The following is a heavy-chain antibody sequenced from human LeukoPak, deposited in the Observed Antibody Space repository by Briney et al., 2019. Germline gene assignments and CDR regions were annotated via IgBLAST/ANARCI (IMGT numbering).Heavy chain of an antibody. V-gene: IGHV4-61*02. Sequence: PSETLSLTCTVSGVSISSGSYYWSWLRQPAGKGLEWIGRIYTSGSTNYNPSLKSRVTISVDTSKNQFSLKLSSVTAADTAVYYCARTYSSSSAPFYWGQGTLVTVSS. CDR1: GVSISSGSYY. D-gene: IGHD6-13*01. J-gene: IGHJ4*02. CDR2: IYTSGST. CDR3: ARTYSSSSAPFY.